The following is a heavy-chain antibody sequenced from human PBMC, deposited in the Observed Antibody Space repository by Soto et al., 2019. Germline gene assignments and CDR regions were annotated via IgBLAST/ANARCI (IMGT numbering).Heavy chain of an antibody. Sequence: QVQLVESGGGMVQPGASLRLSCAASGFIFSSYGMDWVRQAPGKGLEWVAAIWFDGNDKYYADSVKCRFTISSDNSNNTLFLQMSRLRVEDTAVYYWVKAPPHDYFCGSYRPSDDWGQGTLVTVSS. D-gene: IGHD3-16*02. V-gene: IGHV3-33*03. CDR2: IWFDGNDK. CDR3: VKAPPHDYFCGSYRPSDD. J-gene: IGHJ4*02. CDR1: GFIFSSYG.